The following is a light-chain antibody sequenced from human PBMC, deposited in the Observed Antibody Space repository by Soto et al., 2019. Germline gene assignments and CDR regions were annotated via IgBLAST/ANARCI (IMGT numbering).Light chain of an antibody. CDR1: QSVTSSC. CDR2: GAS. V-gene: IGKV3-20*01. Sequence: EIVLTQSPVTLSLSPGEIATLSCRASQSVTSSCLAWYQQKPGQAPRLLISGASRRYTGIPDRFSGSESGTDFTLTITRLEPEDFAVYYCQHYGSSPYTFGQGTKLEIK. CDR3: QHYGSSPYT. J-gene: IGKJ2*01.